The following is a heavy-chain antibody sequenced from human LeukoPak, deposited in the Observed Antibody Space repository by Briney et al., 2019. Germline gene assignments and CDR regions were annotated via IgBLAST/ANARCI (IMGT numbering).Heavy chain of an antibody. J-gene: IGHJ5*02. CDR2: INPNSGGT. CDR3: ARAPYSGRGFDP. V-gene: IGHV1-2*06. Sequence: ASVKVSCKASGYTFTGYYMHWVRQAPGQGLEWMGRINPNSGGTNYAWKFQGRVTMTRDTSISTAYMELSRLRSDDTAVYYCARAPYSGRGFDPWGQGTLVTVSS. CDR1: GYTFTGYY. D-gene: IGHD1-26*01.